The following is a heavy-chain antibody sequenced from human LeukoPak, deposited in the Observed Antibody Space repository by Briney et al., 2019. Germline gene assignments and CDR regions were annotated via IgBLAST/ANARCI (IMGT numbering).Heavy chain of an antibody. CDR2: MNPNSGNI. CDR3: ARKRMGATGFDY. V-gene: IGHV1-8*01. D-gene: IGHD1-26*01. Sequence: ASVKVSCKASGYTFTSYDINWVRQATGQGLEWMGWMNPNSGNIGYAQKFQGRVTMTRNTSISTAYMELSSLRSEDTAVYYCARKRMGATGFDYWGQGTLVTVSS. CDR1: GYTFTSYD. J-gene: IGHJ4*02.